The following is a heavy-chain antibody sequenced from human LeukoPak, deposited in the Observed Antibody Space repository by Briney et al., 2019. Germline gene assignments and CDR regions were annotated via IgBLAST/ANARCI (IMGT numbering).Heavy chain of an antibody. CDR1: GYTFTIYA. Sequence: ASVNVSFKASGYTFTIYAMHWVRQAPGQRLEWMGWINAGNGNTKYSQKFQGRVTITRDTSASTAYMELSSLRSEDTAVYYCARGWGATRPFDYWGQGTLVTVSS. V-gene: IGHV1-3*01. CDR2: INAGNGNT. D-gene: IGHD1-26*01. CDR3: ARGWGATRPFDY. J-gene: IGHJ4*02.